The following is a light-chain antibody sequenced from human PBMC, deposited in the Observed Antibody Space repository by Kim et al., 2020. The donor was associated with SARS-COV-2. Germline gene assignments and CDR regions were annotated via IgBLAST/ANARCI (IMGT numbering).Light chain of an antibody. V-gene: IGLV1-47*01. Sequence: RFTSSCSAGSCNIGSNYVYLYRQHPGPAPNPIILRNKQRHPGVPGRCCGSKSGSCATLAISGLRSEDEADYYCAAWEYSLSGPWVFGGGTQLTVL. J-gene: IGLJ3*02. CDR3: AAWEYSLSGPWV. CDR2: RNK. CDR1: SCNIGSNY.